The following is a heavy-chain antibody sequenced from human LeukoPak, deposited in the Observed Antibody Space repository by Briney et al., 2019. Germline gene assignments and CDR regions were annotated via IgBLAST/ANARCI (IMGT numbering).Heavy chain of an antibody. CDR2: IKQDGSEK. CDR1: GFTFSNYW. Sequence: GGSLRLSCAASGFTFSNYWMSWVRQAPGKGLEWVANIKQDGSEKYYVDSVKGRFTISRDNAKNSLYLQMNSLRVEGTAVYFCARAIEGGTTNYEYWGQGTLVTVSS. J-gene: IGHJ4*02. D-gene: IGHD1-7*01. V-gene: IGHV3-7*04. CDR3: ARAIEGGTTNYEY.